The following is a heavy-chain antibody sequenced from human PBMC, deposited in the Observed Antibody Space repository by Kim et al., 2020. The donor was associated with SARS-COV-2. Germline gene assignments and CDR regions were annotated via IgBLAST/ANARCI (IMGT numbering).Heavy chain of an antibody. CDR3: AREWRLGYSYGEDAFDI. D-gene: IGHD5-18*01. J-gene: IGHJ3*02. Sequence: VKGRFTISRDNAKNSLYLQMNSLRAEDTAVYYCAREWRLGYSYGEDAFDIWGQGTMVTVSS. V-gene: IGHV3-48*03.